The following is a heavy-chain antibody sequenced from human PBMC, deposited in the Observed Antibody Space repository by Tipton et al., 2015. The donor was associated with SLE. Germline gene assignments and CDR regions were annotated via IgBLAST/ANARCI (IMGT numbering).Heavy chain of an antibody. CDR3: ARGLTYSSSSYYYYYYMDV. J-gene: IGHJ6*03. D-gene: IGHD6-6*01. CDR2: INHSGST. CDR1: GGSFSGYY. Sequence: TLSLTCAVYGGSFSGYYWSWIRQPPGKGLEWIGEINHSGSTNYNPSLKSRVTISVDTSKNQFSLKLSSVTAADTAVYYCARGLTYSSSSYYYYYYMDVWDKGTTVTVSS. V-gene: IGHV4-34*01.